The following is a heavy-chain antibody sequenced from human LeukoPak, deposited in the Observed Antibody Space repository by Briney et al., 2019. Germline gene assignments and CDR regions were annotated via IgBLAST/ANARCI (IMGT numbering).Heavy chain of an antibody. J-gene: IGHJ4*02. CDR2: IIPILGIA. Sequence: SVKVSCKASGGTFSSYAISWVRLAPGQGLEWMGRIIPILGIANYAQKFQGRVTITADKSTSTAYMELSSLRSEDTAVYYCARGVVPAASNLAYWGQGTLVTVSS. D-gene: IGHD2-2*01. CDR3: ARGVVPAASNLAY. V-gene: IGHV1-69*04. CDR1: GGTFSSYA.